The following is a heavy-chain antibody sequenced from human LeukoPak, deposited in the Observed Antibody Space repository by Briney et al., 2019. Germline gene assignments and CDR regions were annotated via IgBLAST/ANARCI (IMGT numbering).Heavy chain of an antibody. V-gene: IGHV3-23*01. CDR1: RFTFSSYA. CDR3: AGPLGGSWWADY. D-gene: IGHD6-13*01. CDR2: ISGSGDST. Sequence: PGGSLRLSCAVSRFTFSSYAMSWVRQAPGKGLEWVSSISGSGDSTYYADSVKGRFTISRDNAKNSLYLQMNSLRAEDTAVYYCAGPLGGSWWADYWGQGTLVTVSS. J-gene: IGHJ4*02.